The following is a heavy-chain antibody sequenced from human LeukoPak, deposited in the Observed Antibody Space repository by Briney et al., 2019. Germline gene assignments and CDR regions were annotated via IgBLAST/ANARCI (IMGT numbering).Heavy chain of an antibody. J-gene: IGHJ2*01. D-gene: IGHD1-14*01. V-gene: IGHV4-34*01. CDR2: INHSGST. CDR1: GGSFSGYY. CDR3: ARPGSYRRRYFDL. Sequence: PSETLSLTCAVYGGSFSGYYWSWIRQPPGKGLEWIGEINHSGSTNYNPSLKSRVTISVDTSKNQFSLKLSSVTAADTAVYYCARPGSYRRRYFDLWGRGTLVTVSS.